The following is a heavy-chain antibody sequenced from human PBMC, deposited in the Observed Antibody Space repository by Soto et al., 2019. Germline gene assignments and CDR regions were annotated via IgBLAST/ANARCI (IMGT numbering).Heavy chain of an antibody. V-gene: IGHV4-30-2*01. Sequence: QLQRQESGSGLVKPSQTLSLTCAVSGGSISSGGYSWSWIRQPPGKGLEWMGYIYHSGSTYYIPSLKSRVTISVDRSKNQFSLKLSSVTAADTAVYYCARSFGAFDLWGRGTLVTVSS. D-gene: IGHD3-3*01. CDR1: GGSISSGGYS. J-gene: IGHJ2*01. CDR2: IYHSGST. CDR3: ARSFGAFDL.